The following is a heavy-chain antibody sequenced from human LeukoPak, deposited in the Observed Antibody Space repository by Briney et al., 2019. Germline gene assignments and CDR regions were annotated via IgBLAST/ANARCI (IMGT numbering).Heavy chain of an antibody. CDR2: ISWNSGSM. V-gene: IGHV3-9*01. CDR1: GFTFDDYA. J-gene: IGHJ6*02. D-gene: IGHD3-3*01. CDR3: AKDMYYDFWSGYYTGNNYYYGMDV. Sequence: SLRLSCAASGFTFDDYAMHWVRQAPGKGLEWVSGISWNSGSMGYADSVKGRFTISRDNAKDSLYLQMNSLRAEDTALYYCAKDMYYDFWSGYYTGNNYYYGMDVWGQGTTVTV.